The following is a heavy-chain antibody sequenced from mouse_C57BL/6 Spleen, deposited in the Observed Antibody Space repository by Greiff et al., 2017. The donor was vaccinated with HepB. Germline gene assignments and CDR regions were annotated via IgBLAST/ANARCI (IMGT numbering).Heavy chain of an antibody. CDR3: ARRVYSNYEGYFDV. V-gene: IGHV1-47*01. CDR2: FHPYNDDT. D-gene: IGHD2-5*01. J-gene: IGHJ1*03. CDR1: GYTFTTYP. Sequence: LVESGAELVKPGASVKMSCKASGYTFTTYPIEWMKQNHGKSLEWIGNFHPYNDDTKYNEKFKGKATLTVEKSSSTVYLELSRLTSDDSAVYYCARRVYSNYEGYFDVWGTGTTVTVSS.